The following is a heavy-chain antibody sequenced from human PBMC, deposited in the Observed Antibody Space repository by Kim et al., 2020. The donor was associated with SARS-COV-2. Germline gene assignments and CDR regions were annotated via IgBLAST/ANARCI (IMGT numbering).Heavy chain of an antibody. Sequence: YADTVKGRFTISRDNSNNTLYLQMNSLRAEDTAVYYCAKEGGSTSKDFDYWGQGTLVTASS. V-gene: IGHV3-23*01. CDR3: AKEGGSTSKDFDY. J-gene: IGHJ4*02. D-gene: IGHD2-2*01.